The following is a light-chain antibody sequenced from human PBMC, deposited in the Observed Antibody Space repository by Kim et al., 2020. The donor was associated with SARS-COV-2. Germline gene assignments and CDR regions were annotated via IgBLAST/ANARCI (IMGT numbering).Light chain of an antibody. CDR2: KDS. CDR3: QSADSSGTWV. Sequence: SYELTQPPSVSVSPGQTARITCSGDALPKQHTYWYQQRPGQAPVLMIYKDSERPSGIPERFSGSTSGTTVTLTISGVQAEDEADYYCQSADSSGTWVFGGGTQLTVL. J-gene: IGLJ2*01. V-gene: IGLV3-25*03. CDR1: ALPKQH.